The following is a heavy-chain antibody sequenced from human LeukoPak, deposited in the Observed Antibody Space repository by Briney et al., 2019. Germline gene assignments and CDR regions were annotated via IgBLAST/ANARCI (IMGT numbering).Heavy chain of an antibody. CDR3: ARARGGY. J-gene: IGHJ4*02. CDR1: GGSISSYY. D-gene: IGHD4-23*01. Sequence: SETLSLTCTVSGGSISSYYWSWIRQPPGKGLVWIGYIYYSGSTSYNPSLKSRVTISVDTSKNQFSLKLSSVTAADTAVYYCARARGGYWGQGTLVTVSS. CDR2: IYYSGST. V-gene: IGHV4-59*12.